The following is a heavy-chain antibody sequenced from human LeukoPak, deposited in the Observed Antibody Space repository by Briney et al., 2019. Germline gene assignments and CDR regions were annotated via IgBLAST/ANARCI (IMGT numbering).Heavy chain of an antibody. Sequence: GASVKVSCKASGYTFTSYGISWVRQARGQRLEWIGWIVVGSGNTNYAQKFQERVTMTRDTSTGTVYMELSRLRSEDTAVYYCARGDNRGYSYGPSVYWGQGTLVTVSS. CDR2: IVVGSGNT. CDR3: ARGDNRGYSYGPSVY. V-gene: IGHV1-58*02. D-gene: IGHD5-18*01. CDR1: GYTFTSYG. J-gene: IGHJ4*02.